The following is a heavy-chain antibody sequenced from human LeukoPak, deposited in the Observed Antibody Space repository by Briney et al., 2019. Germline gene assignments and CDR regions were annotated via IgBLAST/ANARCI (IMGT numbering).Heavy chain of an antibody. J-gene: IGHJ6*02. Sequence: PGGSLRLSCAASGFTFSNYAMSWVRQAPGKGLEWVSGISGRGSSTYYADSVKGRFTISRDNSKNTLYLQMNSLRAEDTAVYYCAKEKNGYKFADYYYGMDVWGQGTTVTVSS. D-gene: IGHD5-24*01. V-gene: IGHV3-23*01. CDR3: AKEKNGYKFADYYYGMDV. CDR2: ISGRGSST. CDR1: GFTFSNYA.